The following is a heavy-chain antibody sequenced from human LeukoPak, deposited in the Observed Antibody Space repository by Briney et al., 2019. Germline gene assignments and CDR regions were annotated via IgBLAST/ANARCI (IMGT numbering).Heavy chain of an antibody. J-gene: IGHJ4*02. CDR1: GFTFSSYA. D-gene: IGHD4-17*01. CDR3: AKDGANYGDYERVDY. CDR2: ISGSGGST. V-gene: IGHV3-23*01. Sequence: GGSLRLSCAASGFTFSSYAMSWVRQAPGKGLEWVSAISGSGGSTYYADSVKGRFTISRDNSKNTLYLQMNSLRAEDTAVYYCAKDGANYGDYERVDYWGQGTLVTVSS.